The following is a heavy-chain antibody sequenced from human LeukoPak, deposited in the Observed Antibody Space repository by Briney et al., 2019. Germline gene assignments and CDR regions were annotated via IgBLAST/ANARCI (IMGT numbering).Heavy chain of an antibody. V-gene: IGHV3-20*04. CDR2: IDWNGGST. J-gene: IGHJ4*02. CDR3: ARESSEAFDY. Sequence: PGGSLRLSCAASGFTFDDYGMSWVRQAPGKGLEWVSGIDWNGGSTGYADSVKGRFTTSRDNAKNSLYLQMNSLRADDTAVYYCARESSEAFDYWGQGTLVTVSS. CDR1: GFTFDDYG. D-gene: IGHD6-25*01.